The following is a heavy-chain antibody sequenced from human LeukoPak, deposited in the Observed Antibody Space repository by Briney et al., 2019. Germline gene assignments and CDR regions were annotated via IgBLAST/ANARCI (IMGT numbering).Heavy chain of an antibody. V-gene: IGHV4-4*07. CDR3: ARDGCSSTSCYAYYYYYMDV. D-gene: IGHD2-2*01. J-gene: IGHJ6*03. CDR2: IYTSGST. Sequence: PSETLSLTCTVSGGSISSYYWSWIRQPAGKGLEWIGRIYTSGSTNYNPSLKSRVTMSVDTSKNQFSLKLSSVTAADTAVYYCARDGCSSTSCYAYYYYYMDVWGKGITVTVSS. CDR1: GGSISSYY.